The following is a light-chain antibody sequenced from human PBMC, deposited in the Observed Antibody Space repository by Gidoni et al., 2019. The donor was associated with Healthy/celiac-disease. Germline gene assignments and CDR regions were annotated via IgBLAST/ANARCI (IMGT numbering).Light chain of an antibody. Sequence: EIEMTQSPATLSVSPGERATLSCRASQSVSSNLAWYQQKPGQAPRLLIYGASTRATGIPARFSGSGSGTEFTLTISSRQSEDFAVYYCQQYNNWPRTFGQGTKVEIK. CDR2: GAS. CDR3: QQYNNWPRT. CDR1: QSVSSN. J-gene: IGKJ1*01. V-gene: IGKV3-15*01.